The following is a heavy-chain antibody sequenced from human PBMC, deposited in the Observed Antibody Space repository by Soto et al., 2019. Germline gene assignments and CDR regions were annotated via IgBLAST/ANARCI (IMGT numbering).Heavy chain of an antibody. Sequence: PGGSLRLSCAASGFTFSDYYMSWIRQAPGKGLEWVSYISSSSSYTNYADSVKGRFTISRDNAKNSLYLQMNSLRAEDTAVYYCAGSLRGYSYGYDWGQGTLVTV. CDR1: GFTFSDYY. CDR3: AGSLRGYSYGYD. V-gene: IGHV3-11*06. J-gene: IGHJ4*02. CDR2: ISSSSSYT. D-gene: IGHD5-18*01.